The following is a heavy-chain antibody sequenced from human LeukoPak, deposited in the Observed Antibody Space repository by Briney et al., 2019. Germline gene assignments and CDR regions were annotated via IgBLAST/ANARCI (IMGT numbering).Heavy chain of an antibody. Sequence: GASVKVSCKASGYTFTSYYMHWVRQAPGQGLEWMGLINPSGSSTSYAQKFQGRLSLTRDVSTSTDYMELSSLRSEDTAVYYCARDNSVGDTAWWFDPWGQGTLVTVSS. J-gene: IGHJ5*02. CDR2: INPSGSST. CDR3: ARDNSVGDTAWWFDP. D-gene: IGHD1-26*01. V-gene: IGHV1-46*01. CDR1: GYTFTSYY.